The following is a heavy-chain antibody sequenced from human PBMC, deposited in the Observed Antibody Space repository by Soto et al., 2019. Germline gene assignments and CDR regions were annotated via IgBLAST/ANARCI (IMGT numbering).Heavy chain of an antibody. Sequence: SETLSLTCTVSGGSISSGDYYWSWIRQPPGKGLEWIGYIYHSGSTNYNPSLKSRVTISVDKSKNQFSLKLSSVTAADTAVYYCARISGNWNYYYYYYGMDVWGQGTTVTVSS. CDR2: IYHSGST. CDR3: ARISGNWNYYYYYYGMDV. V-gene: IGHV4-30-4*01. CDR1: GGSISSGDYY. J-gene: IGHJ6*02. D-gene: IGHD1-7*01.